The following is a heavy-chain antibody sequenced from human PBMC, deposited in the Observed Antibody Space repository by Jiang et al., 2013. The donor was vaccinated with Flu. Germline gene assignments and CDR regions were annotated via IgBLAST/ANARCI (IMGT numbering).Heavy chain of an antibody. D-gene: IGHD3-3*01. Sequence: STTGVGVGWIRQPPGKALEWLAHIYWDDDKRYSPSLKSRLTITKDNSKNQVVLTMTNVDPVDTATYFCVHRRFLGSGYPFDYWGQGTLVTVSS. CDR3: VHRRFLGSGYPFDY. CDR2: IYWDDDK. CDR1: STTGVG. V-gene: IGHV2-5*02. J-gene: IGHJ4*02.